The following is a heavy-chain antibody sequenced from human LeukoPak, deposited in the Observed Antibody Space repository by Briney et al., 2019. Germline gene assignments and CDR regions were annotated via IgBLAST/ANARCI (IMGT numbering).Heavy chain of an antibody. Sequence: SETLSLTCGVYGGSFSGYYWSWIRQPPGKGLEWIGEINHSGSTNYNPSLKSRVTISVDTSKNQFSLKLSSVTAADTAVYYCARLRTVYSSGWYRRNDAFDIWGQGTMVTVSS. J-gene: IGHJ3*02. CDR1: GGSFSGYY. CDR2: INHSGST. D-gene: IGHD6-19*01. CDR3: ARLRTVYSSGWYRRNDAFDI. V-gene: IGHV4-34*01.